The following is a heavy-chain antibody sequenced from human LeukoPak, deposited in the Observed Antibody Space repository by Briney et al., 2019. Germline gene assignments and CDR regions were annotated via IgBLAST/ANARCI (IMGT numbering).Heavy chain of an antibody. Sequence: PETLSLTCAVSGDSISAGYYWGWIRQPPGKGLEWIGTIYQSGSTYYNPSVKSRVTISVDTSKNQFSLKLSSVTAADTALYYCARSKCGSTSCYGGNWFDPWGQGTLVTVSS. V-gene: IGHV4-38-2*01. CDR2: IYQSGST. CDR3: ARSKCGSTSCYGGNWFDP. CDR1: GDSISAGYY. D-gene: IGHD2-2*01. J-gene: IGHJ5*02.